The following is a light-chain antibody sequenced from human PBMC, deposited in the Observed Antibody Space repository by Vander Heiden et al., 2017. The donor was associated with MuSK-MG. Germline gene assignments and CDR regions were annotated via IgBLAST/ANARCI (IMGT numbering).Light chain of an antibody. CDR2: WAS. J-gene: IGKJ3*01. Sequence: DIVMTQSPDSLAVSLGERATINCKSSQSVLYSSNNKNYLAWYQQKPGQPPKLLIYWASTRESGVPDPFSGSASGTDFTLSIIILLAEHVAVYYCQQYYSTLFTYGHRTKVDIK. CDR3: QQYYSTLFT. V-gene: IGKV4-1*01. CDR1: QSVLYSSNNKNY.